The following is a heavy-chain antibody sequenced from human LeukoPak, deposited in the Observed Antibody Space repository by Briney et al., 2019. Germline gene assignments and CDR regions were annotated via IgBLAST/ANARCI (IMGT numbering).Heavy chain of an antibody. D-gene: IGHD3-10*01. V-gene: IGHV1-69*04. Sequence: SVKVSCKASGGTFSSYAISWVRQAPGQGLEWMGRIIPILGIANYAQKFQGRVTITADKSTSTAYMELSSLRSEDTAVYYCARGQAMVRGALDVWGQGTTVTVSS. CDR2: IIPILGIA. CDR3: ARGQAMVRGALDV. J-gene: IGHJ6*02. CDR1: GGTFSSYA.